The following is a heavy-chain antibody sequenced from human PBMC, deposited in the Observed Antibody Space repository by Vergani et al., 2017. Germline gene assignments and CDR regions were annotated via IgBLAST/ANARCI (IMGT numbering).Heavy chain of an antibody. CDR3: ASCSGGSSNTSNNWFDP. Sequence: QVQLVESGGGVVQPGRSLRLSCAASGFTFSDYYMSWIRQPPGKGLEWIGEINHSGSTNYNPSLKSRVTISVDTSKNQFSLKLSSVTAADTAVYYCASCSGGSSNTSNNWFDPWGQGTLVTVSS. CDR2: INHSGST. CDR1: GFTFSDYY. D-gene: IGHD2-15*01. V-gene: IGHV4-34*01. J-gene: IGHJ5*02.